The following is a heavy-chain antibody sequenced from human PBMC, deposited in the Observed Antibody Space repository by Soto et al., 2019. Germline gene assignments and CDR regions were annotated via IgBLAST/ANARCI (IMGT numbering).Heavy chain of an antibody. Sequence: ASVKVSCKVSGYTLTELSMHWVRQAPGKGLEWMGGFDPEDGETIYAQKFQGRVTMTEDTSTDTAYMELSSLRSEDTAVYYCATGYWSSTSCYQPYNWFDPWGQGTLVTVSS. J-gene: IGHJ5*02. CDR2: FDPEDGET. D-gene: IGHD2-2*01. CDR3: ATGYWSSTSCYQPYNWFDP. CDR1: GYTLTELS. V-gene: IGHV1-24*01.